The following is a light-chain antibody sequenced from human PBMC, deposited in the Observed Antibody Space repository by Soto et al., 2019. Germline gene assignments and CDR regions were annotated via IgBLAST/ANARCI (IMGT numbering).Light chain of an antibody. V-gene: IGLV2-14*03. CDR1: SSDVGGYNY. J-gene: IGLJ2*01. Sequence: QSALTQPASVSGSPGQSITISCTGASSDVGGYNYVSWYQQHPGKAPKLMIYDVSNRPSGVSNRFSGSKSGNTASLTISGVKAEDEADYYCSSYTSSSTLVVFGGGTTLTVL. CDR3: SSYTSSSTLVV. CDR2: DVS.